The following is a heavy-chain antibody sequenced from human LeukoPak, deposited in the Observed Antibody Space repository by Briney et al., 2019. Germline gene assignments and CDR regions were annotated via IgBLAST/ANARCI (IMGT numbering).Heavy chain of an antibody. V-gene: IGHV4-61*02. D-gene: IGHD5-12*01. CDR2: ISSSGST. Sequence: PSETLSLTCTVSGGSIKSGSYYWSWIRQPAGKGLEWIGRISSSGSTNYNPSLKSRVTMSVDTSKNQFSLKLSSVTAADTAVYYCARDRGYSGYGPGYWGQGTLVTVSS. J-gene: IGHJ4*02. CDR3: ARDRGYSGYGPGY. CDR1: GGSIKSGSYY.